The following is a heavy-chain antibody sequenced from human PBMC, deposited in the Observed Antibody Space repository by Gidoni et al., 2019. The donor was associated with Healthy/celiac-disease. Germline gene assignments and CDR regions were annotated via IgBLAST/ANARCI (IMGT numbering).Heavy chain of an antibody. CDR1: GFTFSSYS. CDR2: ISSSSSYI. J-gene: IGHJ4*02. CDR3: ATRFRYYDILTGLANDDY. Sequence: EVQLVESGGGLVKPGGSLRLSCAASGFTFSSYSMNWVRQAPGKGLEWVSSISSSSSYIYYADSVKGRFTISRDNAKNSLYLQMNSLRAEDTAVYYCATRFRYYDILTGLANDDYWGQGTLVTVSS. D-gene: IGHD3-9*01. V-gene: IGHV3-21*01.